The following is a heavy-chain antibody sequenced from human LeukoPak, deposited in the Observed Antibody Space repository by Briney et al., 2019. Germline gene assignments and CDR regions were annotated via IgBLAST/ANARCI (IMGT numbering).Heavy chain of an antibody. D-gene: IGHD1-14*01. Sequence: SETLSLTCAVYGGSFSGYYWSWIRQPPGKGLEWIGEINHSGSTNYNPSLKSRVTISVDTSKNQFSLKLSSVTAADTAVYYCARDNVRRFDYWGQGTLVTVSS. CDR3: ARDNVRRFDY. V-gene: IGHV4-34*01. J-gene: IGHJ4*02. CDR2: INHSGST. CDR1: GGSFSGYY.